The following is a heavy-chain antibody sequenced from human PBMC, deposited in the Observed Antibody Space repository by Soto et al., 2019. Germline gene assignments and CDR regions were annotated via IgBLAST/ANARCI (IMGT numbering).Heavy chain of an antibody. CDR1: GFTFSSYS. CDR2: ISSSSSYI. D-gene: IGHD3-22*01. CDR3: ARVYYDSSPRWFDP. V-gene: IGHV3-21*01. J-gene: IGHJ5*02. Sequence: EVQLVESGGGLVKPGGSLRLSCAASGFTFSSYSMSWVRQAPGKGLEWVSSISSSSSYIYYTDSVKGRFTISRDNAKNSRYLQMNSLRAEDTAVYYCARVYYDSSPRWFDPWGQGTLVTVSS.